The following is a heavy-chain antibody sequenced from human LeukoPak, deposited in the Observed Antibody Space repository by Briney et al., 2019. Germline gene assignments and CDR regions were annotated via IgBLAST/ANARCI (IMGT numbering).Heavy chain of an antibody. CDR1: GGSFSGYY. CDR3: ARVGHSWSYSHFDY. J-gene: IGHJ4*02. V-gene: IGHV4-34*01. Sequence: PSETLSLTCAVYGGSFSGYYWSWIRQPPGKGLEWIGEINHSGSTNYNPSLKSRVTISVDTSKNQFSLKLSSVTAADTAVYYCARVGHSWSYSHFDYWGQGTLVTVSS. CDR2: INHSGST. D-gene: IGHD1-26*01.